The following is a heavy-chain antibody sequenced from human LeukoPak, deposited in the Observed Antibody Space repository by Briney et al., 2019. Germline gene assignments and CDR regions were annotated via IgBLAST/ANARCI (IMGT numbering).Heavy chain of an antibody. CDR3: ARSQRSGIHDYGDYYAFDI. D-gene: IGHD4-17*01. V-gene: IGHV4-34*01. CDR2: INPSGGT. J-gene: IGHJ3*02. CDR1: GGSFSGYY. Sequence: SETLSLTCAVYGGSFSGYYWSWIRQPPGKGLEWIGEINPSGGTNYNPSLKSRVTMSVDTSKNQLSLKLSSVTAADTAVYYCARSQRSGIHDYGDYYAFDIWGQGTMVTVSS.